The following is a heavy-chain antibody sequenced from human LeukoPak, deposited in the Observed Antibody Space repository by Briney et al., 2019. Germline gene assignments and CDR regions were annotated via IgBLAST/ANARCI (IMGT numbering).Heavy chain of an antibody. Sequence: ASETLSLTCTVSGYSISSGYYWGWIRQPPGTGLEWIGSIYHSGSTYYNPSLKSRVTISVDTSKNQFSLKLSSVTAADTAVYYCARASTGGYPHYFDYWGQGTLVTVSS. CDR1: GYSISSGYY. V-gene: IGHV4-38-2*02. CDR3: ARASTGGYPHYFDY. D-gene: IGHD3-22*01. J-gene: IGHJ4*02. CDR2: IYHSGST.